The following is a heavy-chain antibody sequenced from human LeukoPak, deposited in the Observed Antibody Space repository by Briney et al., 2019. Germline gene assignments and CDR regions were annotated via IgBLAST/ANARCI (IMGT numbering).Heavy chain of an antibody. Sequence: SVKVSCKASGYTFTSYGISWVRQAPGQGLEWMGWISAYNGNTNYAQKLQGRVTMTTDTSTSTAYMELRSLRSDDTAVYYCARAYSSGWYSYYYYYYYMDVWGKGTTVTVSS. V-gene: IGHV1-18*01. CDR2: ISAYNGNT. J-gene: IGHJ6*03. D-gene: IGHD6-19*01. CDR3: ARAYSSGWYSYYYYYYYMDV. CDR1: GYTFTSYG.